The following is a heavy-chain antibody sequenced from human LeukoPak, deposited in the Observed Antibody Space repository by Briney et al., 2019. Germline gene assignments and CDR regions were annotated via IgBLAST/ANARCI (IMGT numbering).Heavy chain of an antibody. CDR1: GFTFSSYG. V-gene: IGHV3-30*18. D-gene: IGHD6-13*01. Sequence: GRSLRLSCAASGFTFSSYGMHWVRQAPGKGLEWVAVISYDGSNKYYADSVKGRFTISRDNSKNTLYLQMNSLRAEDTAVYYCAKDSGYRSSWYHNWFDPWGQGTLVTVSS. CDR3: AKDSGYRSSWYHNWFDP. J-gene: IGHJ5*02. CDR2: ISYDGSNK.